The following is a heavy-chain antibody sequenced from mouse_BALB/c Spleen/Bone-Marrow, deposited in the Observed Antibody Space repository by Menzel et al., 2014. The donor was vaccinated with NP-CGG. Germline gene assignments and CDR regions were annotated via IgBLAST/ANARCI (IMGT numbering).Heavy chain of an antibody. CDR3: ARKDYFGYAAMDY. V-gene: IGHV5-17*02. J-gene: IGHJ4*01. CDR1: GFTFSSFG. Sequence: EVKLMESGGGLVQPGGSRKLSCAASGFTFSSFGMHWVRRAPEKGLEWVAYISGGSSIIYYADTVKGRFTISRDNPKNTLFLQMTSLRSEDTAIYYCARKDYFGYAAMDYWGQGTSVTVSS. CDR2: ISGGSSII. D-gene: IGHD1-2*01.